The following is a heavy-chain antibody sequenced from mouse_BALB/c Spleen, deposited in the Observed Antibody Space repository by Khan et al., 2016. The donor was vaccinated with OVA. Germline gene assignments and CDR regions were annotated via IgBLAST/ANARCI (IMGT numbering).Heavy chain of an antibody. Sequence: EVQLQESGPGLVKPSQSLSLTCTVTGYAITSDYAWNWIRQFPGNKLEWMGYISFTGSTSYNPSFKSRISITRDTSKNQFFLQLKSVTTEDTATYYCARSLYYSYGYALDCWGRGTTVTVSS. D-gene: IGHD2-14*01. J-gene: IGHJ4*01. CDR2: ISFTGST. CDR3: ARSLYYSYGYALDC. V-gene: IGHV3-2*02. CDR1: GYAITSDYA.